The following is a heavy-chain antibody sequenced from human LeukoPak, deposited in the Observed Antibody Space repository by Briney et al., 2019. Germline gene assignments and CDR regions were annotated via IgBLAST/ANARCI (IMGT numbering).Heavy chain of an antibody. Sequence: PGRSLRLSCAASGFTFSSYAMHWVRQAPGKGLEWVAVISYDGSNKYYADSVKGRFTISRDNSKNTLYLQMNSLRADDTAVYYCARDGAQSQIYGDYMGNWGQGTLVTVSS. D-gene: IGHD4-17*01. CDR1: GFTFSSYA. CDR2: ISYDGSNK. J-gene: IGHJ4*02. CDR3: ARDGAQSQIYGDYMGN. V-gene: IGHV3-30-3*01.